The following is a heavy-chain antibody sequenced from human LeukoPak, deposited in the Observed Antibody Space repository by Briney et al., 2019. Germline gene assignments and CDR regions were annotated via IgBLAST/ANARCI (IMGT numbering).Heavy chain of an antibody. D-gene: IGHD3-22*01. CDR2: IYYSGST. V-gene: IGHV4-39*07. J-gene: IGHJ4*02. CDR3: ARVFDYYDSSGYLGGYFDY. CDR1: GGSISSSSYY. Sequence: SETLSLTCTVSGGSISSSSYYWGWIRQPPGKGLEWIGSIYYSGSTYYNPSLKSRVTISVDTSKNQFSLKLSSVTAADTAVYYCARVFDYYDSSGYLGGYFDYWGQGTLVTVSS.